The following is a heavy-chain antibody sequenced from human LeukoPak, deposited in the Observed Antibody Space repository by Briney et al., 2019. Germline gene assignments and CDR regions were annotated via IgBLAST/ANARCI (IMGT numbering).Heavy chain of an antibody. J-gene: IGHJ5*02. Sequence: PGGSLRLSCAASGFTFSSYVMHWVRQAPGKGLEWVAVISYDGSNKYYADSVKGRFTISRDNSKNTLYLQMNSLRAEDTAVYYCARDTNWFDPWGQGTLVTVSS. CDR3: ARDTNWFDP. V-gene: IGHV3-30-3*01. CDR1: GFTFSSYV. CDR2: ISYDGSNK.